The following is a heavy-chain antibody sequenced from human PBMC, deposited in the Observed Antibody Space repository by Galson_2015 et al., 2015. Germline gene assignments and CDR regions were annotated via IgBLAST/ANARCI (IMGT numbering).Heavy chain of an antibody. V-gene: IGHV1-3*01. CDR1: GYTFTSYA. D-gene: IGHD3-3*01. CDR3: ARYVLRFLEWSLYGMDV. CDR2: ISAGNGNT. Sequence: SVKVSCKASGYTFTSYAMHWVRQAPGQRLEWMGWISAGNGNTKYSQKFQCRLTITRDTSASTAYMELSSLRSEATAVYYCARYVLRFLEWSLYGMDVWGQGTTVTVSS. J-gene: IGHJ6*02.